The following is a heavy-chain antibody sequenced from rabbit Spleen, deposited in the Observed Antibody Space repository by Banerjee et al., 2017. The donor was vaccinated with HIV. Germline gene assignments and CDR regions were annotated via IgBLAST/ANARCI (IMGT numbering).Heavy chain of an antibody. J-gene: IGHJ4*01. Sequence: QSLEESGGDLVKPGASLTLTCTASGFSFSDREVMCWVRQAPGKGLQWIACINAYTAKPVYATWAEGRFTVSKTSSTTVTLQMTSLTAADTATYFCARGPPYAGYAGYGYVYLNLWGQGTLVTVS. D-gene: IGHD6-1*01. CDR3: ARGPPYAGYAGYGYVYLNL. V-gene: IGHV1S40*01. CDR2: INAYTAKP. CDR1: GFSFSDREV.